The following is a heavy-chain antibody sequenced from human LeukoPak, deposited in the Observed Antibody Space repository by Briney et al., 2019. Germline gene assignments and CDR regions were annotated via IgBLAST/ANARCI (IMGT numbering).Heavy chain of an antibody. Sequence: GGSLRLSCAPSGFTFSSYSMNWVRQAPGKGLEWVSSICSSSSYIYYAHSVKGRYTISRDNAKNSLYLQMNSLRAEDTAVYYWARMGETTDAFDIWGQGTMVTVSS. CDR2: ICSSSSYI. V-gene: IGHV3-21*01. J-gene: IGHJ3*02. D-gene: IGHD3-16*01. CDR1: GFTFSSYS. CDR3: ARMGETTDAFDI.